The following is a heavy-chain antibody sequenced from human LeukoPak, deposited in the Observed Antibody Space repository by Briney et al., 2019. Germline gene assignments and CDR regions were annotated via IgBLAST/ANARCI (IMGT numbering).Heavy chain of an antibody. Sequence: SETLSLTCTVSGGSISSGSYYWSWIRQPAGKGLEWIGRIYNSGNTNYNPSLMSRVTISADTSKNQVSLKLSSVTAADTAVYYCARFSRSEYYFDYWGQGTLVTVSS. J-gene: IGHJ4*02. D-gene: IGHD2-2*01. CDR3: ARFSRSEYYFDY. CDR2: IYNSGNT. CDR1: GGSISSGSYY. V-gene: IGHV4-61*02.